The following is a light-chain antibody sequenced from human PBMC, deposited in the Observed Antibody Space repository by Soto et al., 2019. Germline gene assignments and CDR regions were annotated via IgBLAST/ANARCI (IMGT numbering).Light chain of an antibody. Sequence: ETVLTQSPGTLSLSTGERATLSCRASQSVGGSLAWYQQRHGQAPRLLVYHTSNRATGIPDRFSASGSGTAGTLTISRLEPEDCAVYDGQQYESSPRTFGQGTKVDIK. V-gene: IGKV3-20*01. CDR1: QSVGGS. CDR2: HTS. CDR3: QQYESSPRT. J-gene: IGKJ1*01.